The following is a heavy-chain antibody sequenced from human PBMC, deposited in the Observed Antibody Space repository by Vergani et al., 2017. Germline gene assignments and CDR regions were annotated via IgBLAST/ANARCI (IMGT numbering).Heavy chain of an antibody. CDR3: ARSIVSRNPPDYFDN. Sequence: VQLQESGPGLVRPSETLSLTCTVSGGSLSGYYWNWIRPTPGEGLEWIGYVEDSGYFNYNPSLKTRVSMSTDTSNHLFSLMLSSVTVADTAVYYCARSIVSRNPPDYFDNWGQGTLVTVSS. CDR1: GGSLSGYY. D-gene: IGHD1-14*01. J-gene: IGHJ4*02. CDR2: VEDSGYF. V-gene: IGHV4-59*01.